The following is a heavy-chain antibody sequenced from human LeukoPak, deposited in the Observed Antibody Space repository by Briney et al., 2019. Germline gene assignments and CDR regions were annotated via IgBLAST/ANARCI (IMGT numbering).Heavy chain of an antibody. V-gene: IGHV4-59*01. D-gene: IGHD3-3*01. J-gene: IGHJ3*02. CDR1: GGSISSYY. CDR3: ARDSNDFWSADILGAFDI. Sequence: SETLSLTCTVSGGSISSYYWSWIRQPPGKGLEWIGYIYYSGSTNYNPSLKSRVTISVDTSKNQFSLKLSSVTAADTAVYYCARDSNDFWSADILGAFDIWGQGTMVTVSS. CDR2: IYYSGST.